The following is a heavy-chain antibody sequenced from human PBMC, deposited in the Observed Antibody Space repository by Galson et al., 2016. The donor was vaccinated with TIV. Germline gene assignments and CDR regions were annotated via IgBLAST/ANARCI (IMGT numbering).Heavy chain of an antibody. D-gene: IGHD6-19*01. V-gene: IGHV3-30*04. J-gene: IGHJ4*02. CDR3: ARVGSTGWAHYFDY. Sequence: GKGLEWVAVTTYDDSQKYYADSVKGRFTISRDNSKNTLYLQMNSLAAEDTAVYYCARVGSTGWAHYFDYWGQGTLVTVSS. CDR2: TTYDDSQK.